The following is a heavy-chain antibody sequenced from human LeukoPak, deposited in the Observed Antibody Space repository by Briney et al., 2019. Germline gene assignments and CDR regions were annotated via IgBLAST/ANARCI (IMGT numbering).Heavy chain of an antibody. J-gene: IGHJ4*02. CDR1: GGTFSSYA. CDR2: IIPILGIA. CDR3: AQKWSSSGWYED. D-gene: IGHD6-19*01. V-gene: IGHV1-69*04. Sequence: GASVKVSCKASGGTFSSYAISWVRQAPGQGLEWMGRIIPILGIANYAQKFQGRVTITADKSTSTAYMELSSLRSEDTAVYYCAQKWSSSGWYEDWGQGTLVTVSS.